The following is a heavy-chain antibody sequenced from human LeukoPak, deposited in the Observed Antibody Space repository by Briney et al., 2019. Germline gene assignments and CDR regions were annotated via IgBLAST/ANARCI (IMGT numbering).Heavy chain of an antibody. J-gene: IGHJ4*02. Sequence: GESLRLSCAASDFDFSSHAMTWVRQAPGKGLEWVSAISISGTKTYYGDSVKGRFIISRDNSKNTLYLQMNSLRVEDTAVYYCANEIRPNDYWGQGTLVTVSS. D-gene: IGHD4-17*01. V-gene: IGHV3-23*01. CDR3: ANEIRPNDY. CDR1: DFDFSSHA. CDR2: ISISGTKT.